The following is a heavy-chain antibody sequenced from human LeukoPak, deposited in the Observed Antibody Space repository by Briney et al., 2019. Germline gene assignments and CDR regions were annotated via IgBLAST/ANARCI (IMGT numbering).Heavy chain of an antibody. J-gene: IGHJ4*02. V-gene: IGHV3-30*02. Sequence: GGSLRLSCAASGFTFSSYGMHWVRQAPGKGLEWVAFIRYVGGNKYYADSVKGRFTISRDNDKNTLDLQMNSLRPEDTAVYYCAKRRREYTSSSPGDYWGQGTLVTVSS. CDR2: IRYVGGNK. CDR1: GFTFSSYG. D-gene: IGHD6-6*01. CDR3: AKRRREYTSSSPGDY.